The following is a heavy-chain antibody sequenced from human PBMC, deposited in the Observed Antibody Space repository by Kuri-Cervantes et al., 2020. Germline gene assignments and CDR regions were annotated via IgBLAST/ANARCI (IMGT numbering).Heavy chain of an antibody. CDR2: IPYDGSNK. D-gene: IGHD3-9*01. CDR1: GFTFSSYG. Sequence: GESLKISCAASGFTFSSYGMHWVRQAPGKGLEWVAVIPYDGSNKYYADSVKGRFTISRDNSKNTLYLQMNSLRAEDTAVYYCAREVDTNWFDPWGQGTLVTVSS. V-gene: IGHV3-30*03. CDR3: AREVDTNWFDP. J-gene: IGHJ5*02.